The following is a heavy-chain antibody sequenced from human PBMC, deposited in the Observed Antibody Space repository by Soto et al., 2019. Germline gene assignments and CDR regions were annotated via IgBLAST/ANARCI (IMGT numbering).Heavy chain of an antibody. V-gene: IGHV1-69*04. CDR1: GGTFSSYT. CDR3: ARDHVVRGSYYDY. Sequence: SVKVSCKASGGTFSSYTISWVRQAPGQGLEWMGRIIPILGIANYAQKFQGRVTITTDTSTSTAYMELRSLRSDDTAMYYCARDHVVRGSYYDYWGQGTLVTVSS. D-gene: IGHD1-26*01. J-gene: IGHJ4*02. CDR2: IIPILGIA.